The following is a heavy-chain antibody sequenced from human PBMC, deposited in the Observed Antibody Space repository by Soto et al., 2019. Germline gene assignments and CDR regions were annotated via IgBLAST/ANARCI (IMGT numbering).Heavy chain of an antibody. CDR2: ISAYNGNT. Sequence: QVQLVQSGGEVKKPGASVKVSCKASGYTFTTYDLSWVRQAPGQGLEWMGWISAYNGNTNYAQNLQGRVTMTTDTSTSTAYMELMSLRSDDTAVYYCARVIGYYYHMDVWGQGTTVTVSS. CDR1: GYTFTTYD. D-gene: IGHD3-22*01. V-gene: IGHV1-18*01. J-gene: IGHJ6*02. CDR3: ARVIGYYYHMDV.